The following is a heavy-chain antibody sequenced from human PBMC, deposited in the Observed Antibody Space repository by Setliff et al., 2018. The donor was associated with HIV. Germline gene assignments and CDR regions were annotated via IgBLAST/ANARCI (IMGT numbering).Heavy chain of an antibody. CDR2: IRSKAYGGTT. CDR3: TRVGSSGYGQDAFDI. V-gene: IGHV3-49*04. Sequence: LRLSCTASGFTFGDYAMSWVRQAPGKGLEWVGFIRSKAYGGTTEYAASVKGRFTISRDDSKSIAYLQMNSLKTEDTAVYYCTRVGSSGYGQDAFDIWGQGTMVTVSS. J-gene: IGHJ3*02. CDR1: GFTFGDYA. D-gene: IGHD3-22*01.